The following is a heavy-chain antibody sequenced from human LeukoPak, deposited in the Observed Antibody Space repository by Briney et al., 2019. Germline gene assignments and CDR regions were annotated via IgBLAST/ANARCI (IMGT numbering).Heavy chain of an antibody. CDR1: GFTFSNAW. CDR2: IKSKTDGGTT. D-gene: IGHD3-22*01. Sequence: PGGSLRLSCAASGFTFSNAWMSWVRQALGKGLEWVGRIKSKTDGGTTDYAAPVKGRFTISRDDSKNTLYLQMNSLKTEDTAVYYCTTDHMNYYDSISDSFFDYWGQGTLVTVSA. V-gene: IGHV3-15*01. CDR3: TTDHMNYYDSISDSFFDY. J-gene: IGHJ4*02.